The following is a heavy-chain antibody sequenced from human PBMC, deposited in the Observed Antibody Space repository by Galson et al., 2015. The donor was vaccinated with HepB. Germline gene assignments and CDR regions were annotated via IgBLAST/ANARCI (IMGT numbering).Heavy chain of an antibody. CDR1: GYTLTELP. D-gene: IGHD5-24*01. CDR2: FDPEDGET. Sequence: SVKVSCKVSGYTLTELPMHWVRQAPGKGLEWMGGFDPEDGETIYAQKFQGRVTMTEDTSTDTAYMELSSLRSEDTAVYYCATIEMATISLDYWGQGTLVTVSS. V-gene: IGHV1-24*01. CDR3: ATIEMATISLDY. J-gene: IGHJ4*02.